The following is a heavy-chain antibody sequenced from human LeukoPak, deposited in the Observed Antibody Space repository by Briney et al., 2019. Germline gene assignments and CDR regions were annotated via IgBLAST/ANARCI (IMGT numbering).Heavy chain of an antibody. J-gene: IGHJ3*02. V-gene: IGHV1-69*13. CDR1: GGTLSSYA. Sequence: SVKVSCKASGGTLSSYAISWVRQAPGQGLEWMGGIIPIFGTANYAQKFQGRVTITADESTSTAYMELSSLRSEDTPVYYCARYCSGGSCYSPHDAFDIWGKGTMVTVSS. CDR2: IIPIFGTA. CDR3: ARYCSGGSCYSPHDAFDI. D-gene: IGHD2-15*01.